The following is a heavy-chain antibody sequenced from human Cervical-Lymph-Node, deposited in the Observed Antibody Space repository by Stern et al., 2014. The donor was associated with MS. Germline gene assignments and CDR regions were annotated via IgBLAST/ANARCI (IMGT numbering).Heavy chain of an antibody. Sequence: VQLVQSGGGLVKPGGSLRLSCAASGFTFSSYSMNWVRQATGKGLEWVSSISSSSSYISVADSLKGRFTISRDIAKNSLYLQCNSLIADDTAVYYCARDQGGKYYDSSGYYSDAFDIWGQGTMVTVSS. D-gene: IGHD3-22*01. J-gene: IGHJ3*02. CDR1: GFTFSSYS. CDR2: ISSSSSYI. V-gene: IGHV3-21*01. CDR3: ARDQGGKYYDSSGYYSDAFDI.